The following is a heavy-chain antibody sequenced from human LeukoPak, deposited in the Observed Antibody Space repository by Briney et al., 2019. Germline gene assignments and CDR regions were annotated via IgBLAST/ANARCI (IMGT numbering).Heavy chain of an antibody. D-gene: IGHD5-24*01. Sequence: GGSLRLSCAASGFTFSSYGMSWVRQAPGKGLEWVSSISSSGIYIYYADSVKGRFTISRDNAKNSLYLRMNSLRAEDTAVYYCARVGDGYNSPFEYWGQGTLVTVSS. CDR3: ARVGDGYNSPFEY. J-gene: IGHJ4*02. CDR2: ISSSGIYI. V-gene: IGHV3-21*01. CDR1: GFTFSSYG.